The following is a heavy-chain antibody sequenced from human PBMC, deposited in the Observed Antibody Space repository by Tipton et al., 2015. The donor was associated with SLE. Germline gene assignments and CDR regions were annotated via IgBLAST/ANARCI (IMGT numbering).Heavy chain of an antibody. V-gene: IGHV5-51*03. Sequence: VQLVQSGAEVKKPGESLKISCKGSGYSFSSYSIGWVRQMPGKGLEWMGIIYPSDSDTTYSPSFQGQVTISADKSISTAYLQWKSLKASDTAMYYCERRQELPKEACDFWGQATMVTASS. D-gene: IGHD6-13*01. CDR2: IYPSDSDT. CDR3: ERRQELPKEACDF. J-gene: IGHJ3*01. CDR1: GYSFSSYS.